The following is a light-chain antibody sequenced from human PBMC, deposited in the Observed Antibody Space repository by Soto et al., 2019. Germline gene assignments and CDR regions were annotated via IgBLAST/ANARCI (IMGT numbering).Light chain of an antibody. CDR3: QQYNHWPRMLS. Sequence: EIILTQSPATLYVSPGERATLSCRASQSLTSNLAWYQQSPGQAPRLLIYDTSTRATDIPARFSGSGSGTESTLTIARLQSEDFAVYYCQQYNHWPRMLSFGGGTRV. CDR1: QSLTSN. CDR2: DTS. J-gene: IGKJ4*01. V-gene: IGKV3-15*01.